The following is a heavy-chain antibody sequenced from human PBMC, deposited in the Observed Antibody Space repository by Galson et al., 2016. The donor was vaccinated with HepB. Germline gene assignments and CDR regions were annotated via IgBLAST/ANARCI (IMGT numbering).Heavy chain of an antibody. CDR3: ATNGDGYNYFLY. J-gene: IGHJ4*02. V-gene: IGHV4-31*03. CDR2: SYYTGGT. D-gene: IGHD5-24*01. CDR1: GASISSVDRY. Sequence: TLSLTCTVSGASISSVDRYWTWIRQHPGKGLEWIGYSYYTGGTYYNLSLKSRLSISVDTSKNQFSLKLNSVTAADTAVYYCATNGDGYNYFLYWGQGTLVTVSS.